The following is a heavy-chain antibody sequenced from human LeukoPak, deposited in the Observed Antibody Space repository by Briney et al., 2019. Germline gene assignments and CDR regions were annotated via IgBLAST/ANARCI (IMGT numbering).Heavy chain of an antibody. CDR2: ISYDGSNK. V-gene: IGHV3-30*18. CDR1: GFTFSSYG. D-gene: IGHD3-22*01. Sequence: GRSLRLSCAASGFTFSSYGMHWVRQAPGKGLEWVAVISYDGSNKYYADSVKGRFTISRDNSKNTLYLQMNSLRAEDTAVYYCAKGGHYYDSSGYYFDYWGQGTLVTVSS. J-gene: IGHJ4*02. CDR3: AKGGHYYDSSGYYFDY.